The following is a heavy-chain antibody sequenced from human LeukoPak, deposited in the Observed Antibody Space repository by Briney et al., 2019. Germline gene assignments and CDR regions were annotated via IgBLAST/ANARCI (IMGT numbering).Heavy chain of an antibody. D-gene: IGHD2-2*01. CDR2: FYSSGIT. CDR1: GGSITSYY. V-gene: IGHV4-4*07. Sequence: PSETLSLTCIISGGSITSYYWTWIRQPAGKGLEWIGRFYSSGITNYNPSLKSRVTLSVDTSKNEFSLRLTSVTAADTAVYYCAREGCSSTSCLYYFDYWGQGTLVTVSS. CDR3: AREGCSSTSCLYYFDY. J-gene: IGHJ4*02.